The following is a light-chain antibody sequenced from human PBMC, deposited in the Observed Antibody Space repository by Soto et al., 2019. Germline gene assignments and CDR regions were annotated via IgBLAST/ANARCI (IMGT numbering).Light chain of an antibody. V-gene: IGKV3D-15*01. J-gene: IGKJ1*01. CDR3: QQYNQWPGT. CDR1: QSVSYY. Sequence: EIVLTQSPGTLSLSPGERATLSCRASQSVSYYLAWYQQKPGQAPRLLIYDASSRATGVPDRFSGSGSGTDFTLTISGLQSEDFAVYHCQQYNQWPGTFGQGTKVDIK. CDR2: DAS.